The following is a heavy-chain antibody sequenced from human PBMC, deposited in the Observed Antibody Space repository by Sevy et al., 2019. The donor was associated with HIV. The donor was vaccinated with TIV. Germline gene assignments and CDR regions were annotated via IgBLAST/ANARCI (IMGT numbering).Heavy chain of an antibody. CDR2: IKQDGSEK. D-gene: IGHD4-17*01. Sequence: GGSLRLSCAASGFTFSSYWMSWVRQAPGKGLEWVANIKQDGSEKYYVDSVKGRITISRDNVKNSLYLQMNSLRAEDTAVYYCARAIYGDYTDAFDIWGQGTMVTVSS. CDR1: GFTFSSYW. J-gene: IGHJ3*02. CDR3: ARAIYGDYTDAFDI. V-gene: IGHV3-7*03.